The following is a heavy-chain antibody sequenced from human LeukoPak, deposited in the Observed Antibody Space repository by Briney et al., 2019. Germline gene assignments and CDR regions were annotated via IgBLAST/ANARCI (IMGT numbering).Heavy chain of an antibody. CDR1: GGSFSGYY. J-gene: IGHJ4*02. D-gene: IGHD3-22*01. CDR3: ARHQYAHYYDSSGFIDY. V-gene: IGHV4-34*01. Sequence: SETLSLTCAVYGGSFSGYYWSWIRQPPGKGLEWIGEINHSGSTNYNPSLKSQVTISVDTSKNQFSLKLSPVTAADTAVYYCARHQYAHYYDSSGFIDYWSQGTLVTVSS. CDR2: INHSGST.